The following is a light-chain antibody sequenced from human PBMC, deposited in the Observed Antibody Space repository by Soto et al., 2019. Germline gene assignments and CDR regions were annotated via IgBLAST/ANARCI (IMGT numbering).Light chain of an antibody. V-gene: IGKV3-20*01. Sequence: EIVFTQAPGTLSLSPGERATLSCRASQSVSSSYLAWYQQKPGQAPRLLIYGASSRATGIPDRFSGSGSGTDFTLTISRLEPEDFAVYYCQQYGSSSYTFGQGTKVDIK. CDR1: QSVSSSY. J-gene: IGKJ2*01. CDR2: GAS. CDR3: QQYGSSSYT.